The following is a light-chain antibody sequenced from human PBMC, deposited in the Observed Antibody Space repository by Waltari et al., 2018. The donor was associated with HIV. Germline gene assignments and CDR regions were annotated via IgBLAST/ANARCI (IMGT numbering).Light chain of an antibody. CDR2: EVK. J-gene: IGLJ2*01. CDR1: SSDVGASDY. CDR3: SSYSASGTLVL. Sequence: QSALTQPASVSGSPGQSISISCSGTSSDVGASDYVSWYQQHPGEAPTLILYEVKKRPSGISTRFSGSKSGNTASLTISGLQVEDEAHYYCSSYSASGTLVLFGGGTRLTVL. V-gene: IGLV2-14*01.